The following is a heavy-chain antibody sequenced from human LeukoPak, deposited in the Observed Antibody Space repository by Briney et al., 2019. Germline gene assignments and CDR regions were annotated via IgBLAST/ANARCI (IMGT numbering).Heavy chain of an antibody. CDR3: ARDLTGCSSTSCYPRGFDP. Sequence: SQALSLTCAISGDSVSSNSAAWNWIRQSPSRGLEWLGRTYYRSKWYNDYAVSVKSRITINPDTSKNQFSLQLNSVTPEDTAVYYCARDLTGCSSTSCYPRGFDPWGQGTLVTVSS. CDR2: TYYRSKWYN. D-gene: IGHD2-2*01. J-gene: IGHJ5*02. CDR1: GDSVSSNSAA. V-gene: IGHV6-1*01.